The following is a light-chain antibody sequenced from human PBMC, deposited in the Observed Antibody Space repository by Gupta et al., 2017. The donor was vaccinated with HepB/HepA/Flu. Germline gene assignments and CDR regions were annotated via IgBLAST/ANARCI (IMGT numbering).Light chain of an antibody. Sequence: LVLTQSPSASASLGASVKLTCTLSSGHSSYAIAWHQQQPEKGPRYLMKLNSDGSHSKGDGIPDRFSGSSSGAERYLTISSLQAEDEADYYCQTWGTGIHVFGGGTKLTVL. CDR2: LNSDGSH. V-gene: IGLV4-69*01. J-gene: IGLJ3*02. CDR1: SGHSSYA. CDR3: QTWGTGIHV.